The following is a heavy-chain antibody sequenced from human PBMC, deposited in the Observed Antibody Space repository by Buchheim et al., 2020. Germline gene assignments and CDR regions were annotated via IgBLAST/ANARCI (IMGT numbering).Heavy chain of an antibody. J-gene: IGHJ4*02. CDR1: GFTFSSYA. CDR2: ISYDGSNK. V-gene: IGHV3-30-3*01. CDR3: ARSGRGYSYGLDY. D-gene: IGHD5-18*01. Sequence: QVQLVESGGGVVQPGRSLRLSCAASGFTFSSYAMHWVRQAPGKGLKWVAVISYDGSNKYYADSVKGRFTISRDNSKNTLYLQMNSLRAEDTAVYYCARSGRGYSYGLDYWGQGTL.